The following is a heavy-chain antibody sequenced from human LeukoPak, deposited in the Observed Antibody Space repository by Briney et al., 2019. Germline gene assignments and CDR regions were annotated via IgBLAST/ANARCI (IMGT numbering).Heavy chain of an antibody. J-gene: IGHJ3*02. CDR2: IYHSGST. V-gene: IGHV4-38-2*01. CDR3: ARGTTDAFDI. Sequence: SETLSLTCAVSGYSISSGYYWGWIRQPPGKGLEWIGSIYHSGSTYYNPSPKSRVTISVDTSKNQFSLKLSSVTAADTAVYYCARGTTDAFDIWGQGTMVTVSS. CDR1: GYSISSGYY. D-gene: IGHD1-1*01.